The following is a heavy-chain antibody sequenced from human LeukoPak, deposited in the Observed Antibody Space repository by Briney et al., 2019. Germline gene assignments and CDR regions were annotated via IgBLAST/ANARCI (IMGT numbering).Heavy chain of an antibody. CDR2: IYHSGST. J-gene: IGHJ6*03. V-gene: IGHV4-59*01. Sequence: SETLSLTCTVSGGPIRSYYWSWIRQSPGKGLEWIGYIYHSGSTNYNPSLKSRVTISVDTSKNQFSLKLNSVTAADTAVYYCARIPVPTVTTIYYYMDVWGKGTTVTVSS. CDR3: ARIPVPTVTTIYYYMDV. D-gene: IGHD4-11*01. CDR1: GGPIRSYY.